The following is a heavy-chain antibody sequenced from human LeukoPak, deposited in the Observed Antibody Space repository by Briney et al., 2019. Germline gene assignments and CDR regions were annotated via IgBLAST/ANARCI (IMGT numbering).Heavy chain of an antibody. D-gene: IGHD2-15*01. V-gene: IGHV3-23*01. Sequence: GGSLRLSCAASGITFSSYGMSWVRQVAGKGLEWVSSISHTGGSPYYADSVKGRFTVSRDNSKNTLYLQMNSLTVEDTAIYYCAKNADRGAYCRGGSCYPYYYYYMDVWGTGTTVTISS. J-gene: IGHJ6*03. CDR3: AKNADRGAYCRGGSCYPYYYYYMDV. CDR1: GITFSSYG. CDR2: ISHTGGSP.